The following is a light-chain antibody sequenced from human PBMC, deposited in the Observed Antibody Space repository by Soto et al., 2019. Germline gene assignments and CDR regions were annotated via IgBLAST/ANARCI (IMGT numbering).Light chain of an antibody. CDR1: QSVSGS. CDR3: QQYSQWPRT. V-gene: IGKV3-15*01. J-gene: IGKJ1*01. CDR2: TTS. Sequence: EVVLTQSPATLSVSPGDSATLSCRASQSVSGSVAWYLQKPGQAPRLLIYTTSNRATGVPARFSGSGFGTEFTLTISSLQSEDFAVYYCQQYSQWPRTFGQGTKVEIK.